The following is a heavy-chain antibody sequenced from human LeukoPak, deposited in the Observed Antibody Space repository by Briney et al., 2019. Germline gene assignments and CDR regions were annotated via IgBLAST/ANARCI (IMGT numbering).Heavy chain of an antibody. CDR2: IKSDGSST. D-gene: IGHD3-10*01. CDR1: GFTFNSYW. V-gene: IGHV3-74*01. J-gene: IGHJ5*02. CDR3: ARESGYHGSGFDP. Sequence: PGGSLRLSCAASGFTFNSYWMHWVRQGPGKGLVWVSRIKSDGSSTSYADSAKGRFTISRDNAKNTLYLQMNSLRDEDTAVYYCARESGYHGSGFDPWGQGTLVTVSS.